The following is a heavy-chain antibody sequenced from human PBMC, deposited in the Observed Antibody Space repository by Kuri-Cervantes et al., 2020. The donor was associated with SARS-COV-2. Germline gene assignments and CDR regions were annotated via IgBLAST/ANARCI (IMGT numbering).Heavy chain of an antibody. CDR3: AKDQHGIVVVVAAIDY. Sequence: GGSLRLSCAASGFTFSSYSMNWVRQAPGKGLEWVSSISSSSSYIYYADSVKGRFTISRDNAKNSLYLQMNSLRAEDTAVYYCAKDQHGIVVVVAAIDYWGQGTLVTVSS. CDR1: GFTFSSYS. CDR2: ISSSSSYI. D-gene: IGHD2-15*01. V-gene: IGHV3-21*01. J-gene: IGHJ4*02.